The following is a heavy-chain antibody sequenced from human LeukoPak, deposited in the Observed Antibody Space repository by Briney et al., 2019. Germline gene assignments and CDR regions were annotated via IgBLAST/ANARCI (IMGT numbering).Heavy chain of an antibody. CDR3: ARVGTSGWTSDY. V-gene: IGHV3-48*04. D-gene: IGHD6-19*01. CDR1: GFTFSSYS. CDR2: ISSSSRTI. J-gene: IGHJ4*02. Sequence: GGSLRLSCAASGFTFSSYSINWVRQAPGKGLEWPSYISSSSRTISYADSLKGRFTVSRDNAKNSLDLQMNSLRVEDTAVYYCARVGTSGWTSDYWGQGTLVTVSS.